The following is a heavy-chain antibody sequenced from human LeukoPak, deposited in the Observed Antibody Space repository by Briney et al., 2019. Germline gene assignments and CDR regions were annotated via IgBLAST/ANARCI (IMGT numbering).Heavy chain of an antibody. CDR2: INTYNGNT. J-gene: IGHJ3*02. CDR1: GYTFTSSG. D-gene: IGHD3-22*01. V-gene: IGHV1-18*01. Sequence: ASVKVSCKASGYTFTSSGISWVRQAPGQGLEWMGWINTYNGNTNYAYNLQGRVTMTTDTSTSTAYMELRSLRSDDTAVYYCASLKNSYDSSGYLVTDAFDIWGQGTMVTVSS. CDR3: ASLKNSYDSSGYLVTDAFDI.